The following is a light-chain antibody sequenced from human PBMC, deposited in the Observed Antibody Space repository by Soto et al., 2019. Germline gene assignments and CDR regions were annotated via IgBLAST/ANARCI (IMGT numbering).Light chain of an antibody. Sequence: DIQMTQSPTSLSASVGDRVTITCRASQSISSYLNWYQQKPGKAPKLLIYAASSLQSGVPSRFSGSGSGTDFTLNISSLQPEDFATYYCQHSYSTSCTFGQGTKVEIK. V-gene: IGKV1-39*01. CDR2: AAS. J-gene: IGKJ1*01. CDR3: QHSYSTSCT. CDR1: QSISSY.